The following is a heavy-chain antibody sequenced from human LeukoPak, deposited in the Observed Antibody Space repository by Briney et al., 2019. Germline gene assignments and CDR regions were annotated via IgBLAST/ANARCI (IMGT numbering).Heavy chain of an antibody. J-gene: IGHJ4*02. Sequence: SETLSLTWTVSGGSISNYYWSWIRQPPGKGLEWIGSIYYSGSTNYNPSLKSRVTISVDTSKNQFSLKLSSVTAADTAVYYCARRGYYYDSSGYYYFDYWGQGTLVTVSS. CDR3: ARRGYYYDSSGYYYFDY. D-gene: IGHD3-22*01. V-gene: IGHV4-59*01. CDR2: IYYSGST. CDR1: GGSISNYY.